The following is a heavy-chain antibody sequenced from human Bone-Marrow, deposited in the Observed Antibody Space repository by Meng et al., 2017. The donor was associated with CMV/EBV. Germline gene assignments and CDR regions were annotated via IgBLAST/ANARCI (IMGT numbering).Heavy chain of an antibody. CDR2: IYPGDSDT. CDR3: ARRPQRWLQLGVGFDY. D-gene: IGHD5-24*01. V-gene: IGHV5-51*01. Sequence: GGSLRLSCKGSGSSFTSYWIGWVRQMPGKGLEWMGIIYPGDSDTRYSPSFQGQVTISADKSISTAYLQWSSLKASDTAMYYCARRPQRWLQLGVGFDYWGQGTLVTVSS. J-gene: IGHJ4*02. CDR1: GSSFTSYW.